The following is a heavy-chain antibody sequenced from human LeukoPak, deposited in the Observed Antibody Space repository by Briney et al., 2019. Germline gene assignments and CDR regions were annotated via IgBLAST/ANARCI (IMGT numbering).Heavy chain of an antibody. Sequence: GGSLRLSCEASGFTFSDYYMSWIRQAPGKGLEWVSYISSRGSTIYYADSVKGRFTISRDNAKNSLYLQMNSLRAEDTAVYYCARDLGYCSSTSCYARGAFDIWGQGTMVTVSS. CDR2: ISSRGSTI. V-gene: IGHV3-11*04. CDR3: ARDLGYCSSTSCYARGAFDI. J-gene: IGHJ3*02. CDR1: GFTFSDYY. D-gene: IGHD2-2*01.